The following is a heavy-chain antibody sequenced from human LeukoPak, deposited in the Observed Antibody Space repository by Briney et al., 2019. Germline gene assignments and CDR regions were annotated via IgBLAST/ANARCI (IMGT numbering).Heavy chain of an antibody. J-gene: IGHJ4*02. V-gene: IGHV4-59*01. D-gene: IGHD1-26*01. CDR1: GGSISSYY. CDR3: ARALRPPTGGSYYFDY. Sequence: SETLSLTCTVSGGSISSYYWSWIRQPPGKGLEWIGYIYYSGSTNYNPSLKSRVTISVDTSKNQFSLKLSSVTAADTAVYYCARALRPPTGGSYYFDYWGQGTLVTVSS. CDR2: IYYSGST.